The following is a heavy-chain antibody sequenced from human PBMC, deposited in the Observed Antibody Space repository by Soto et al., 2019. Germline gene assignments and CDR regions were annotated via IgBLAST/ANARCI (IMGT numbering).Heavy chain of an antibody. CDR1: GDSIDTSSYY. CDR2: VYFDGTT. D-gene: IGHD1-26*01. CDR3: ARYRGTYFFDS. J-gene: IGHJ4*02. Sequence: PSETLSLTCTVSGDSIDTSSYYWAWIRQPPGKGLEWIGNVYFDGTTYYNPSVKRRASLSVETSINRFSLRLRSVTATDTAVYYCARYRGTYFFDSWGQGALVTLSS. V-gene: IGHV4-39*01.